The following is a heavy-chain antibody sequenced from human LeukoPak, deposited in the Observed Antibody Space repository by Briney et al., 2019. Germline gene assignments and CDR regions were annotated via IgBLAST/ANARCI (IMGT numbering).Heavy chain of an antibody. Sequence: GGSLRLSCAASGFSFSSYDMHWVRQVRGKGLEWVSAIGTAGDTFYPGSVKGRFTISRENVKDSVYLQMNSLRAEDTAVYYCARGGGYRSDLRGLRFYGLNVWGQGTTVTVSS. J-gene: IGHJ6*02. CDR1: GFSFSSYD. CDR2: IGTAGDT. D-gene: IGHD5-24*01. CDR3: ARGGGYRSDLRGLRFYGLNV. V-gene: IGHV3-13*01.